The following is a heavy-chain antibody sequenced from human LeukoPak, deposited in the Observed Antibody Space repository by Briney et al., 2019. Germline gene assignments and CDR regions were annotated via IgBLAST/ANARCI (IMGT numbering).Heavy chain of an antibody. D-gene: IGHD4-17*01. J-gene: IGHJ6*02. V-gene: IGHV3-21*01. Sequence: GGSLRLSCAASGFTFSSYSMTWARQAPGKGLEWVSSISSSSSYIYYADSVKGRFTISRDNAKNSLYLQMNSLRAEDTAVYYCARDKAVTTSAAVYYYYGMDVWGQGTTVTVSS. CDR1: GFTFSSYS. CDR2: ISSSSSYI. CDR3: ARDKAVTTSAAVYYYYGMDV.